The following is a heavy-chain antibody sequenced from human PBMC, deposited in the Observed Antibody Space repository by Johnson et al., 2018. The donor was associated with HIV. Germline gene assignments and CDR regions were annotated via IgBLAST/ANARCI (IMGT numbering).Heavy chain of an antibody. Sequence: VQLVESGGGLVQPGGSLRLSCAASGFTFSSYWMSWVRQAPGKGLEWVANIKQDGSEKYYVDSVKGRFTISRDNSKNTHYLQMNSLRTEDTAVYYCARDQRGGYSYGDAFDIWGQGTMVTVSS. CDR2: IKQDGSEK. V-gene: IGHV3-7*01. CDR3: ARDQRGGYSYGDAFDI. D-gene: IGHD5-18*01. J-gene: IGHJ3*02. CDR1: GFTFSSYW.